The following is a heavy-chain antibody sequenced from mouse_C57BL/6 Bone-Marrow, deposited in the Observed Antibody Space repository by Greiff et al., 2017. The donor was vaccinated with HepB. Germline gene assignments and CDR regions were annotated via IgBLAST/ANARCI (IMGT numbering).Heavy chain of an antibody. D-gene: IGHD2-2*01. Sequence: EVQLVESGGGLVKPGGSLKLSCAASGFTFRSYAMSWVRQTPEKRLEWVATISDGGSYTYYPDNVKGRFTISRDNAKNNLYLQMSHLKSEDTAMYYCARMVKYVRYFDYWGQGTTLTVSS. CDR1: GFTFRSYA. CDR3: ARMVKYVRYFDY. J-gene: IGHJ2*01. CDR2: ISDGGSYT. V-gene: IGHV5-4*01.